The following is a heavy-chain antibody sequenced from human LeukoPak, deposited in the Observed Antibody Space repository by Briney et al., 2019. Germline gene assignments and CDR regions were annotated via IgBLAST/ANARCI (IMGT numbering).Heavy chain of an antibody. D-gene: IGHD5-24*01. J-gene: IGHJ4*02. V-gene: IGHV3-30-3*01. CDR1: GFTFSSYA. CDR3: ARDRDGYNLIFTFDY. CDR2: ISYDGSNK. Sequence: PGGSLRLSCAASGFTFSSYAMHWVRQAPGKGLEWVAVISYDGSNKYYADSVKGRFTISRDNSKNTLYLQMNSLRAEGTAVYYCARDRDGYNLIFTFDYWGQGTLVTVSS.